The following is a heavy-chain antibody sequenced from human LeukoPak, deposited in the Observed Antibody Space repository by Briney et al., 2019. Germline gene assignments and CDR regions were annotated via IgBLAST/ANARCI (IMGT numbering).Heavy chain of an antibody. CDR1: GGSFSGYY. CDR2: INHSGST. V-gene: IGHV4-34*01. Sequence: SETLSLTCAVYGGSFSGYYWSWIRQPPGKGLEWIGEINHSGSTNYNPSLKSRVTISVDTSKNQFSLKLSSVTAADTAVYYCARVFGGSGYYYQDYFDYWGQGTLVTVSS. J-gene: IGHJ4*02. CDR3: ARVFGGSGYYYQDYFDY. D-gene: IGHD3-22*01.